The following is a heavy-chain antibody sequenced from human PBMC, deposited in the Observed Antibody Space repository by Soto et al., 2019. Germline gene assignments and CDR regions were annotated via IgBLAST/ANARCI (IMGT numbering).Heavy chain of an antibody. CDR1: GYTFTGYY. CDR3: ARSSGSYRLPSAYGMDV. D-gene: IGHD1-26*01. J-gene: IGHJ6*02. V-gene: IGHV1-2*04. Sequence: GASVKVSCKASGYTFTGYYMHWVRQAPGQGLEWMGWINPNSGGTNYAQKFQGWVTMTRDTSISTAYMELSRLRSDDTAVYYCARSSGSYRLPSAYGMDVWGQGTTVTVPS. CDR2: INPNSGGT.